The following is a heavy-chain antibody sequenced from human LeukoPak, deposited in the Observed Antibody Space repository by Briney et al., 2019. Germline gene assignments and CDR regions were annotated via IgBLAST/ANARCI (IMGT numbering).Heavy chain of an antibody. V-gene: IGHV3-30*02. D-gene: IGHD3-10*01. CDR1: VFTFTTYG. Sequence: GGSLRLSCAASVFTFTTYGMHWVRQAPGQGLEWVAFIQYDGSNKYYADSVKGRFTISRDNSKNTLFLQMNSLRAEDTAVYYCARGSRTYYKVVSMDVWGQGTTVTVSS. CDR3: ARGSRTYYKVVSMDV. J-gene: IGHJ6*02. CDR2: IQYDGSNK.